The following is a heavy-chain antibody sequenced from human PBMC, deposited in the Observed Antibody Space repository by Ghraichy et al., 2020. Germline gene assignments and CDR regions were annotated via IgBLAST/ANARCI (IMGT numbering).Heavy chain of an antibody. CDR1: GFTFGDYA. CDR3: TRDRYATVTTGGPPTEGVGAFDI. J-gene: IGHJ3*02. Sequence: GGSLRLSCTASGFTFGDYAMSWFRQAPGKGLEWVGFIRSKAYGGTTEYAASVKGRFTISRDDSKSIAYLQMNSLKTEDTAVYYCTRDRYATVTTGGPPTEGVGAFDIWGQGTMVTVSS. D-gene: IGHD4-17*01. CDR2: IRSKAYGGTT. V-gene: IGHV3-49*03.